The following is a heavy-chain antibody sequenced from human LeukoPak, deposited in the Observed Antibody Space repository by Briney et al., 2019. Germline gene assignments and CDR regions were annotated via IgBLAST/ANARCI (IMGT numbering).Heavy chain of an antibody. D-gene: IGHD6-19*01. CDR2: ISGSGGST. J-gene: IGHJ4*02. CDR1: GFTFSTYA. CDR3: ARVRIAVATYYFDF. V-gene: IGHV3-23*01. Sequence: TGGSLRLSCAASGFTFSTYAMSWVRQAPGKGLEWVSSISGSGGSTYYADSVKGRFTISRDNSKDTLYLQINSLRAEDTAPYYCARVRIAVATYYFDFWGQGTLVTVSS.